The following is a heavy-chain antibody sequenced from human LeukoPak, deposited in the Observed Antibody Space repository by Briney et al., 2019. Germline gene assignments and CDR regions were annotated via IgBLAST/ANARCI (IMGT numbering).Heavy chain of an antibody. D-gene: IGHD3-10*01. CDR3: ARDRGGLGSVFDY. Sequence: GGSLRLSCAASGFTFSSYAMRWVRQAPGKGLEWVSSITGSGDSTYYADSVKGRFTISRDNSKNMVYLQMNSLTAEDTAVYYCARDRGGLGSVFDYWGQGTLVTVSS. CDR1: GFTFSSYA. V-gene: IGHV3-23*01. CDR2: ITGSGDST. J-gene: IGHJ4*02.